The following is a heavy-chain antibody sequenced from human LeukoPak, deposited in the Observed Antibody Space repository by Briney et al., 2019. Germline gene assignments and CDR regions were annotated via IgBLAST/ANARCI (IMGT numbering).Heavy chain of an antibody. V-gene: IGHV1-24*01. CDR1: GHTLSDLT. J-gene: IGHJ4*02. D-gene: IGHD3-3*01. Sequence: ASVKVSCKVSGHTLSDLTMHWERQAPGKGLERMGGFDPGNGEIIYAQKFQGRVTMTEDASTDTAFMELSSLKSEDTAVYYCAAGGLYDLLPYWGQGTLVTVSS. CDR2: FDPGNGEI. CDR3: AAGGLYDLLPY.